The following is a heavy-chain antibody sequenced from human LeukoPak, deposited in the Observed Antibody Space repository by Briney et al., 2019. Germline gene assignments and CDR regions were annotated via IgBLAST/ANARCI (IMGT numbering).Heavy chain of an antibody. D-gene: IGHD1-26*01. Sequence: GGSQRLSCGASGFTFSSHVMNWVRQAPGKGLEWVSTISGSGDRAYHADSVKGRFNISRDNSKSTLYLQMNSLRAEDTAVYYCARRVTVGNAWGDFDIWGQGTMVTVS. CDR2: ISGSGDRA. V-gene: IGHV3-23*01. CDR1: GFTFSSHV. J-gene: IGHJ3*02. CDR3: ARRVTVGNAWGDFDI.